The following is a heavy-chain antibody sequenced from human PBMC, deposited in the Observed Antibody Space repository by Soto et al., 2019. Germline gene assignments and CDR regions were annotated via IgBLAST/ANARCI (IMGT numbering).Heavy chain of an antibody. Sequence: GGSLRLSCAASGFTFSSYGMHWVRQAPGKGLEWVAVISYDGSNKYYADSVKGRFTISRDNSKNTLYLQMNSLRAEDTAVYYCAKDRLLRYFDWAFDYWGQGTLVTVSS. CDR1: GFTFSSYG. V-gene: IGHV3-30*18. CDR3: AKDRLLRYFDWAFDY. J-gene: IGHJ4*02. CDR2: ISYDGSNK. D-gene: IGHD3-9*01.